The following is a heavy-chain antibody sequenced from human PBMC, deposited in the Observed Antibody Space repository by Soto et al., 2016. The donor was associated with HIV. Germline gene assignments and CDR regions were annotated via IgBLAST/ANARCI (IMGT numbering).Heavy chain of an antibody. J-gene: IGHJ4*02. Sequence: QLQLQESGPGLVKPSETLSLTCTVSGGSISSSSYYWGWIRQPPGKGLEWIGSIYYSGSTYYNPSLKSRVTISVDTSKNQFSLKLSSVTAADTAVYYCARHLGYYGSGVITKGSYFDYWGQGTLVTVSS. V-gene: IGHV4-39*01. CDR2: IYYSGST. CDR1: GGSISSSSYY. CDR3: ARHLGYYGSGVITKGSYFDY. D-gene: IGHD3-10*01.